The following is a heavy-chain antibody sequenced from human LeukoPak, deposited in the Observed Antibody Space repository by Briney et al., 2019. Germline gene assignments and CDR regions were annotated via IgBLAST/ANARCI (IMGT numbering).Heavy chain of an antibody. CDR1: GYTFTGYY. D-gene: IGHD3-9*01. Sequence: ASVKVSCKASGYTFTGYYMHWVRQAPGQGLEWMGWINPNSGGTNYAQKFQGRVTMTRDMSISTAYMELSRLRSDDTAVYYCAGAHYDILTGYPDIFDYWGQGTLVTVSS. J-gene: IGHJ4*02. CDR2: INPNSGGT. V-gene: IGHV1-2*02. CDR3: AGAHYDILTGYPDIFDY.